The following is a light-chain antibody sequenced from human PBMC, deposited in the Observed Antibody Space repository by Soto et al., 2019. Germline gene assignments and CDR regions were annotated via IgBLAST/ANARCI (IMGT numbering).Light chain of an antibody. J-gene: IGKJ1*01. CDR2: AAS. Sequence: PSSFSASTGDRVTITCRASQGISSYLAWYQQKPGKAPKLLIYAASTLQSGVPSRFSGSGSGTDFTLTISCLQSEDFATYYCQQYYSYTPTFGQGTKVDIK. V-gene: IGKV1-8*01. CDR3: QQYYSYTPT. CDR1: QGISSY.